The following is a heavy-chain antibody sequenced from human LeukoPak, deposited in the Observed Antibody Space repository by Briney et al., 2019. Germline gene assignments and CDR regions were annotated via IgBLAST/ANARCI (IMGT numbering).Heavy chain of an antibody. Sequence: KPSETLSLTCTVSGGSISSYYWSWIRQPPGKGLEWIGYIYYSGSTNYNPSLKSRVTISVDTSKNQFSLKLSSVTAADTAVYYCARHDYGDFLRWWGQGTLVTVSS. V-gene: IGHV4-59*01. J-gene: IGHJ4*02. CDR1: GGSISSYY. D-gene: IGHD4-17*01. CDR3: ARHDYGDFLRW. CDR2: IYYSGST.